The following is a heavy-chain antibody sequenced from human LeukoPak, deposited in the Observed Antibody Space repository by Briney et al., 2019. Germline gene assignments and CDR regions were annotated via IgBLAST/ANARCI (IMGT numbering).Heavy chain of an antibody. Sequence: GGSLRLSCAASGFTFSSHAMSWVRQAPGKGPEWVSAISGSGGDTYYADSVKGRFTISRDNSKNTMYLQMNSLRAEDTAVYYCARSYDTSGYYLYAFDIWGQGTMVTVSS. V-gene: IGHV3-23*01. D-gene: IGHD3-22*01. J-gene: IGHJ3*02. CDR1: GFTFSSHA. CDR2: ISGSGGDT. CDR3: ARSYDTSGYYLYAFDI.